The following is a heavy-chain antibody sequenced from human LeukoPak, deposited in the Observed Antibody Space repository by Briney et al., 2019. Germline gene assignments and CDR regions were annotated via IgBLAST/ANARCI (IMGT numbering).Heavy chain of an antibody. CDR2: ISSSSSYI. V-gene: IGHV3-21*04. J-gene: IGHJ5*02. Sequence: PGGSLRLSCAASGFTFSSYSMNWVRQAPGKGLEWVSSISSSSSYIYYADSVKGRFTISRDNAKNSLYLQMNSLRAEDVALYYCARGVVAATRSRLDNWFDPWGQGTLVTVSS. CDR1: GFTFSSYS. D-gene: IGHD2-15*01. CDR3: ARGVVAATRSRLDNWFDP.